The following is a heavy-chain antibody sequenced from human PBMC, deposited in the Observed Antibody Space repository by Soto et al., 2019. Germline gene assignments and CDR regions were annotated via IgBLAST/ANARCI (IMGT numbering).Heavy chain of an antibody. V-gene: IGHV3-43*01. J-gene: IGHJ4*02. CDR1: GFTFADYT. D-gene: IGHD3-22*01. Sequence: GGSLRLSCAASGFTFADYTMHWVRQAPGKGLEWVSLISWDGGDTYYADSVKGRFTISRDNIKNSLYLQMSSLRTEDTALYYCAKVAYYYDSIGYYLDYWGQGTLGTVSS. CDR3: AKVAYYYDSIGYYLDY. CDR2: ISWDGGDT.